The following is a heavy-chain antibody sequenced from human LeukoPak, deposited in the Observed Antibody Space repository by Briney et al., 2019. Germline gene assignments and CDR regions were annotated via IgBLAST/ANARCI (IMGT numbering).Heavy chain of an antibody. CDR2: INHSGST. CDR3: ARERWLQFDAFDI. CDR1: GGSFSGYY. D-gene: IGHD5-24*01. Sequence: SETLSLTCAVYGGSFSGYYWSWIRQPPGKGLEWIGEINHSGSTNYNPSLKSRVTISVDTSKNQFSLKLSSVTAADTAVYYCARERWLQFDAFDIWGHGTMVTVSS. V-gene: IGHV4-34*01. J-gene: IGHJ3*02.